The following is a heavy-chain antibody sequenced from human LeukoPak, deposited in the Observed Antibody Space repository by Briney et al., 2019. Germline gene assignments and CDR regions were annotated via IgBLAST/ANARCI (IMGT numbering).Heavy chain of an antibody. CDR2: ISSDGGST. CDR1: GFTFSSYA. Sequence: PGGSLRLSCAASGFTFSSYAMYWVRQAPGKGLEYVSAISSDGGSTYYANSVKGRFTISRDNSKNTLYLQMGSLRAEDTAVYYCARPPPGPYWYFDLWGRGTLVTVSS. D-gene: IGHD7-27*01. CDR3: ARPPPGPYWYFDL. J-gene: IGHJ2*01. V-gene: IGHV3-64*01.